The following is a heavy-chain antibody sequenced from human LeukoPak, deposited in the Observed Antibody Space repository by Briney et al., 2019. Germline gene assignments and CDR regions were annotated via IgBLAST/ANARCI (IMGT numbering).Heavy chain of an antibody. D-gene: IGHD3-16*01. CDR3: ARGGLDYYFYMDV. J-gene: IGHJ6*03. V-gene: IGHV4-59*02. CDR2: IHHSGGT. Sequence: SETLSLTCTVSGGSVSSHFWSWVRQPPGKGPEWLGYIHHSGGTRFNPSLKSRLSISLDTSKNQISLSLNSVTAADAAVYYCARGGLDYYFYMDVWGKGTTVTVSS. CDR1: GGSVSSHF.